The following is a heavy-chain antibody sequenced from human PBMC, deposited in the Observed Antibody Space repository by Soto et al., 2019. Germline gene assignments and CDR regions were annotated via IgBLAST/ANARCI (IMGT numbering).Heavy chain of an antibody. CDR2: IIPIFGTA. J-gene: IGHJ6*02. D-gene: IGHD3-10*01. V-gene: IGHV1-69*06. Sequence: SVKVSFKASGGTFSSYAISWVRQAPGQGLEWMGGIIPIFGTANYAQKFQGRVTITADKSTSTAYMELSSLRSEDTAVYYCARDSPPYYGSGSYYDYYGMDVWGQGTTVTVSS. CDR3: ARDSPPYYGSGSYYDYYGMDV. CDR1: GGTFSSYA.